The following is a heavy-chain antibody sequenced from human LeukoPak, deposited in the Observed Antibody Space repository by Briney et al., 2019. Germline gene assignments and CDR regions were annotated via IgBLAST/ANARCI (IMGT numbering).Heavy chain of an antibody. CDR2: IWYDGSNK. J-gene: IGHJ6*02. V-gene: IGHV3-33*01. Sequence: GRSLRLSCAASGFTFSSYGMHWVRQAPGKGLEWVAVIWYDGSNKYYADSVKGRFTISRDNSKNTLYLQMNSLRAEDTAVYYCARGTHSSSWYKLDYYYGMDVWGQGTTVTVSS. CDR3: ARGTHSSSWYKLDYYYGMDV. D-gene: IGHD6-13*01. CDR1: GFTFSSYG.